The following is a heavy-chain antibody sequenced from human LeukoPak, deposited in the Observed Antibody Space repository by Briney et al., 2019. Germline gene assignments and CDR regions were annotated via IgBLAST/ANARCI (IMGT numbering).Heavy chain of an antibody. D-gene: IGHD3-10*01. Sequence: ASVKVSCKASGGTFSSYAISWVRQAPGQGLEWMGRINPNSGGTNYAQKFQGRVTMTRDTSISTAYMELSRLRSDDTAVYYCARAYGSGNDGYFQHWGQGTLVTVSS. CDR2: INPNSGGT. CDR3: ARAYGSGNDGYFQH. V-gene: IGHV1-2*06. CDR1: GGTFSSYA. J-gene: IGHJ1*01.